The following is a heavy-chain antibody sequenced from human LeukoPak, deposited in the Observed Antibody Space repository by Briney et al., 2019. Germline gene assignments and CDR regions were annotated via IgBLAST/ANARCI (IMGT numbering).Heavy chain of an antibody. CDR1: GFTFSSCA. V-gene: IGHV3-23*01. CDR3: AKTRPLDSSSWSHGDY. CDR2: ISGSGDST. D-gene: IGHD6-13*01. Sequence: PGGSLRLSCAASGFTFSSCAMSWVRQAPGKGLEWVSAISGSGDSTYYADSVKGRFTISRDNSRNTPYLQMNSLRAEDTAVYYCAKTRPLDSSSWSHGDYWGQGTLGTVSS. J-gene: IGHJ4*02.